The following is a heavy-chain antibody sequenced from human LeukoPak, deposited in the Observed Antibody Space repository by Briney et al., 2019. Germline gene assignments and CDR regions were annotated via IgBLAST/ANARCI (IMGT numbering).Heavy chain of an antibody. J-gene: IGHJ4*02. CDR1: GGSFSGYY. Sequence: SETLSHTCAVHGGSFSGYYWSWIRQPPGKGLEWIGETNHSGSTNYNPSLKSRVTISVDTSKNQFSLKLSSVTAADTAVYYCARGALLWFGESTNYFDYWGQGTLVTVSS. D-gene: IGHD3-10*01. CDR3: ARGALLWFGESTNYFDY. CDR2: TNHSGST. V-gene: IGHV4-34*01.